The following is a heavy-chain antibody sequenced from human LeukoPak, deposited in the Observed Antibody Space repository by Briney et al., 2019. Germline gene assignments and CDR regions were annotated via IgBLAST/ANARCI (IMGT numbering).Heavy chain of an antibody. J-gene: IGHJ4*02. CDR2: IHYSGST. D-gene: IGHD6-13*01. V-gene: IGHV4-59*08. CDR3: ARWYSSSWAFDY. Sequence: SETLSLTCTVSGGTISSYYWNCIRQPPGKGLEWIGYIHYSGSTKYNPSLKSRVTISVDTSKNQFSLELSSVTAADTAVYYCARWYSSSWAFDYWGQGTLVTVSS. CDR1: GGTISSYY.